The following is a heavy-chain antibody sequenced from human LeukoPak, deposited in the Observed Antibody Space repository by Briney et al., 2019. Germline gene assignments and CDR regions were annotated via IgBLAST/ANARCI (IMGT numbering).Heavy chain of an antibody. Sequence: GGSLRLSCAASGFTFSDYYMSWIRQAPGKGLEWVSYISSSGSTIYYADSVKGRFTISRDNAKNSLYLRMNSLRAEDTAVYYCARDQGTYYYDSSGDDYWGQGTLVTVSS. V-gene: IGHV3-11*04. CDR1: GFTFSDYY. D-gene: IGHD3-22*01. J-gene: IGHJ4*02. CDR3: ARDQGTYYYDSSGDDY. CDR2: ISSSGSTI.